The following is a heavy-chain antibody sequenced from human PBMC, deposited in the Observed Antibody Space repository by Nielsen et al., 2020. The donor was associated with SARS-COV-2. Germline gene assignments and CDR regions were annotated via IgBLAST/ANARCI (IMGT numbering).Heavy chain of an antibody. CDR1: RGTFSSYA. V-gene: IGHV1-69*04. CDR3: ARWYCSSTSCYFDY. CDR2: IIPILGIA. D-gene: IGHD2-2*01. Sequence: SVKVSCKASRGTFSSYAISWVRQAPGQGLEWMGRIIPILGIANYAQKFQGRVTITADKSTSTAYMELSSLRSEDTAVYYCARWYCSSTSCYFDYWGQGTLVTVSS. J-gene: IGHJ4*02.